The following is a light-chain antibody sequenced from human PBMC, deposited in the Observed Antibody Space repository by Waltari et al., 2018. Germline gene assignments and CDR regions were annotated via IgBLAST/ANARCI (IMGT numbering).Light chain of an antibody. J-gene: IGKJ3*01. Sequence: IQLTQSPSSLSAYVGDRVTITCQASQPITNYLNWYQQKPGKAPKLLIYDASNLETGVPSRFSGSQSGTLFTLTIRSLQPEDVATYYCQRYDNLPIFAFGPGTKVDVK. CDR3: QRYDNLPIFA. V-gene: IGKV1-33*01. CDR1: QPITNY. CDR2: DAS.